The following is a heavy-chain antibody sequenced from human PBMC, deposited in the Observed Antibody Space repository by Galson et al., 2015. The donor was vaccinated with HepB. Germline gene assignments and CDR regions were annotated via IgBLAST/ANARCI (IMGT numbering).Heavy chain of an antibody. CDR2: IYSGGST. J-gene: IGHJ4*02. V-gene: IGHV3-53*01. CDR1: GFTVSGNY. Sequence: SLRLSCAASGFTVSGNYMSWVRQAPGKGLEWVSVIYSGGSTYYADSVKGRFTISRDNSKNTLYLQMNSLRAEDTAVYYCARGTRESVVATTIFLDYWGQGILVTVSS. CDR3: ARGTRESVVATTIFLDY. D-gene: IGHD2-15*01.